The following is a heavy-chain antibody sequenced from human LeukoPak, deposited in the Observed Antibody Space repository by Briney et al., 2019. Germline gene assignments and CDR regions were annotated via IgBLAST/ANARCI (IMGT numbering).Heavy chain of an antibody. CDR3: ATTSRFSFQH. J-gene: IGHJ1*01. CDR2: ISSSGGST. Sequence: GGSLRLSCAASGFTLSGDAMSWVRQAPRKGLEWVSMISSSGGSTYYADSVRGRFTISRDSSKNTLYLQMNSLRAEDTAVYYCATTSRFSFQHWGQGTLVTVSS. V-gene: IGHV3-23*01. D-gene: IGHD6-6*01. CDR1: GFTLSGDA.